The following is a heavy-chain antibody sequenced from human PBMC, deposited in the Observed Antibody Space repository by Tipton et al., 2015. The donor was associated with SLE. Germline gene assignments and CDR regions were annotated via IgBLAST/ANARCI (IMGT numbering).Heavy chain of an antibody. J-gene: IGHJ4*02. V-gene: IGHV4-59*08. CDR1: GGSISNYY. Sequence: TLSLTCTVSGGSISNYYWSWIRQPPGKGLEWIGYIHNSGRTNYHPSLKSRVTMSVDTSKNQFSLKLSSVTAADTAVYYCARADPSWVSFDYWGQGTLVTVPS. D-gene: IGHD2-8*01. CDR3: ARADPSWVSFDY. CDR2: IHNSGRT.